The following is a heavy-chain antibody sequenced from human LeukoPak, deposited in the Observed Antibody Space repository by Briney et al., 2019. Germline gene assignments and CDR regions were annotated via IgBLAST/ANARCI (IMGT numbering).Heavy chain of an antibody. J-gene: IGHJ4*02. CDR1: GFTFTTYN. V-gene: IGHV3-21*01. Sequence: PGGPLRLSCAAPGFTFTTYNMNWVRQAPGKGLEGVSFISSSRSYIYYADSVKGRFTISRDNAKNSLYLQMNSLRAEDTAVYYCARFIAAPYYFDYWGRGTLVTVSS. CDR3: ARFIAAPYYFDY. D-gene: IGHD6-13*01. CDR2: ISSSRSYI.